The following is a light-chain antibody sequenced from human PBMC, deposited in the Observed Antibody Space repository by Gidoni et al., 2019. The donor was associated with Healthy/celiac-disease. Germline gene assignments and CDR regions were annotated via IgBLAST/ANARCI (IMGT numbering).Light chain of an antibody. J-gene: IGKJ1*01. CDR1: QSISSW. V-gene: IGKV1-5*03. CDR3: QQYNSYSTWT. CDR2: KAS. Sequence: DIQMTQSPSTLSAPVGDRVTITCRASQSISSWLAWYQQKPGKAPKLLIYKASSLESGVPSRFSGSGSGTEFTLTISILQPDDFATYYCQQYNSYSTWTFGQGTKVEIK.